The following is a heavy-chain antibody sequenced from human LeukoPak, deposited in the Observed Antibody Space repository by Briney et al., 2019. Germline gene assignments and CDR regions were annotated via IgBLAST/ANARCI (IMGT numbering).Heavy chain of an antibody. CDR1: GFTFNNYG. J-gene: IGHJ4*02. CDR2: VSASGDNG. CDR3: AKGGTGTTVRYFDH. V-gene: IGHV3-23*01. D-gene: IGHD1-7*01. Sequence: GGSLRLSCAASGFTFNNYGMNWVRQAPGKGLEWVSLVSASGDNGYYADSVQGRFTISRDKSKNSLYLQMNSLRAEGTAVYYCAKGGTGTTVRYFDHWGQGVLVTVSS.